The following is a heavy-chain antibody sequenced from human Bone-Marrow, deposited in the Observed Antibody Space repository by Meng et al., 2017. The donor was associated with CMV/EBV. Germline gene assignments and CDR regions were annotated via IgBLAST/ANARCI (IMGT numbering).Heavy chain of an antibody. Sequence: GESLKISCAASGFTFNNYAMHWVRQAPGKGLEWVSSISSSSSYIYYADSVKGRFTISRDNAKNSLYLQMNSLRAEDTAVYYCARDLVSTVPGAFDIWGQGTTVTVSS. CDR1: GFTFNNYA. J-gene: IGHJ3*02. D-gene: IGHD5/OR15-5a*01. CDR2: ISSSSSYI. V-gene: IGHV3-21*01. CDR3: ARDLVSTVPGAFDI.